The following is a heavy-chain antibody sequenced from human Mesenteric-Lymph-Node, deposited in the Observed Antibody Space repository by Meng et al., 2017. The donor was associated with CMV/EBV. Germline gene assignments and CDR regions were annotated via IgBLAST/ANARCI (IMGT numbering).Heavy chain of an antibody. V-gene: IGHV1-8*01. Sequence: ASVKVSCKASGYTFTSYDINWVRQATGQGLEWMGWMNPNSGNTGYAQKFQGRVTMTRNTSISTAYMELSSLRSEDTAVYYCARVLPITIFGVVITSYYYYGMDVWGQGTTVTVSS. D-gene: IGHD3-3*01. CDR2: MNPNSGNT. J-gene: IGHJ6*02. CDR1: GYTFTSYD. CDR3: ARVLPITIFGVVITSYYYYGMDV.